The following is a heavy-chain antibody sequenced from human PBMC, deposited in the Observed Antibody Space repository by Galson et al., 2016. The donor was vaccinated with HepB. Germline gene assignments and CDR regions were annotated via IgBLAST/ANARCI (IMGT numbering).Heavy chain of an antibody. D-gene: IGHD2/OR15-2a*01. CDR3: ARRHEYCPPVGCSVDY. CDR2: DSMDGRRK. Sequence: CLRLSCAASGFTFSNYGMHWVRQAPGTGLEWVAADSMDGRRKFYAVSVRGRFTISRDNSQSLLFLQMSSLRADDTAVHYWARRHEYCPPVGCSVDYWGQGTLVSVSS. CDR1: GFTFSNYG. J-gene: IGHJ4*02. V-gene: IGHV3-30*03.